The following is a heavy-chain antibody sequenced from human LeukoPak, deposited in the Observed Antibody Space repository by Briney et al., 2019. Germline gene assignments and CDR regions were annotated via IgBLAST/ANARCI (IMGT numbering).Heavy chain of an antibody. J-gene: IGHJ3*02. Sequence: ASVKVSCKASGGTFISYAISWVRQAPGQGLEWMGRINPNSGGTNYAQKFQGRVTMTRDTSISTAYMELSRLRSDDTAVYYCAREHDSSGSDAFDIWGQGTMVTVSS. D-gene: IGHD3-22*01. CDR2: INPNSGGT. CDR3: AREHDSSGSDAFDI. V-gene: IGHV1-2*06. CDR1: GGTFISYA.